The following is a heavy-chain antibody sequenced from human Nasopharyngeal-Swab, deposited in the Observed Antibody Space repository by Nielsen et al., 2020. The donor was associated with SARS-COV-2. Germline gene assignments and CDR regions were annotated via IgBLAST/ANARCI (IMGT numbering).Heavy chain of an antibody. J-gene: IGHJ6*03. Sequence: KVSCKGSGYSFTSYWIGWVRQMPGKGLEWMGIIYPGDSDTRYSPSFQGQVTISADKSISTAYLQWSSLKASDTAMYYCARQGAVAGYYYCYMDVWGKGTTVTVSS. CDR1: GYSFTSYW. CDR2: IYPGDSDT. V-gene: IGHV5-51*01. D-gene: IGHD6-19*01. CDR3: ARQGAVAGYYYCYMDV.